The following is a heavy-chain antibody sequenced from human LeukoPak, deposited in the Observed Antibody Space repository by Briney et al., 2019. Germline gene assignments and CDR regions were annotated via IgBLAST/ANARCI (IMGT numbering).Heavy chain of an antibody. J-gene: IGHJ4*02. V-gene: IGHV3-30*02. CDR2: IRYDGSNK. Sequence: QAGGSLRLSCAASGFTFSSYGMHWVRQAPGKGLEWVAFIRYDGSNKYYADSVKGRFTISRDNSKNTLYLQMNSLRAEDTAVYYCAKGKYCSSTSCYAGFYGYWGQGTLVTVSS. CDR1: GFTFSSYG. CDR3: AKGKYCSSTSCYAGFYGY. D-gene: IGHD2-2*01.